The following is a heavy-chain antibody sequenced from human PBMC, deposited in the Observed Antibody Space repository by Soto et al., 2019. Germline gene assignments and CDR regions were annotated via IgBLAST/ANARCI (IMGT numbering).Heavy chain of an antibody. CDR3: ARAPYYYDSRGYWAY. Sequence: EVQLVESGGGLVKPGGSLRLSCAASGFTFSSYSMNWVRQARGKGLEWVSSISSSSSYIYYADSVKGRFTISRDNAKNSLYLQMNSLRAEDTAVYYCARAPYYYDSRGYWAYWGQGTLVTVSS. CDR2: ISSSSSYI. D-gene: IGHD3-22*01. CDR1: GFTFSSYS. J-gene: IGHJ4*02. V-gene: IGHV3-21*01.